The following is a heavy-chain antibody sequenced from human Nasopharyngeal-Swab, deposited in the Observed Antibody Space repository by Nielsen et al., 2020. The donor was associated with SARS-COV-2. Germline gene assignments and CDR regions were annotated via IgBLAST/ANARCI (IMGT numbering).Heavy chain of an antibody. J-gene: IGHJ4*02. CDR2: IKQDGSKK. Sequence: GGSLRLSCAASGFTFSNYWMTWVRQAPGKGLEWVANIKQDGSKKNYVDSVKGRFTISRDDAMNSLYLQMNSLRAGDTAVYYCATHNDYRFENWGQGTLVSVSS. V-gene: IGHV3-7*05. D-gene: IGHD4-11*01. CDR1: GFTFSNYW. CDR3: ATHNDYRFEN.